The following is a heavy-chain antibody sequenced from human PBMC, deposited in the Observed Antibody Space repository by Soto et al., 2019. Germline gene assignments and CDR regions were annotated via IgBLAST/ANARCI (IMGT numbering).Heavy chain of an antibody. CDR2: TYYRSKWYN. CDR1: GDSVSSNSAA. Sequence: SQTLSLPCAISGDSVSSNSAAWNWIRQSPSRGLEWLGRTYYRSKWYNDYAVSVKSRITINPDTSKNQFSLQLNSVTPEDTAVYYCARGGWGYSVVVVAATPINWFDPWGQGTLVTVSS. J-gene: IGHJ5*02. CDR3: ARGGWGYSVVVVAATPINWFDP. V-gene: IGHV6-1*01. D-gene: IGHD2-15*01.